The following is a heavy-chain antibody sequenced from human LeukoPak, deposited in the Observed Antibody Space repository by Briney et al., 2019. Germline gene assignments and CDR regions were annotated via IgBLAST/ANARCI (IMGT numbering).Heavy chain of an antibody. D-gene: IGHD3-10*01. J-gene: IGHJ4*02. Sequence: ASVKVSCKASGYTFTSYGISWVRQAPGQGLEWMGWISAYNGNTNYAQKLQGRVTITTDTSTSTAYMKLRSLRYDDTAVYYWARGRRHYGISDYWGQGTMVTVSS. CDR3: ARGRRHYGISDY. CDR1: GYTFTSYG. CDR2: ISAYNGNT. V-gene: IGHV1-18*01.